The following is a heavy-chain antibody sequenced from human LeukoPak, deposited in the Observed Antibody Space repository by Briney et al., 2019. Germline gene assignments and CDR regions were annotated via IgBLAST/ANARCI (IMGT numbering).Heavy chain of an antibody. D-gene: IGHD3-22*01. CDR3: AKSHLDYDSSGYSLGVDY. J-gene: IGHJ4*02. V-gene: IGHV3-30*02. CDR2: IRYDGSNK. CDR1: GFTFSSYG. Sequence: GGSLRLSCAASGFTFSSYGMSWVRQAPGKGLEWVAFIRYDGSNKYYADSVKGRFTISRDNSKNTLYLQMNSLRAEDTAVYYCAKSHLDYDSSGYSLGVDYWGQGTLVTVSS.